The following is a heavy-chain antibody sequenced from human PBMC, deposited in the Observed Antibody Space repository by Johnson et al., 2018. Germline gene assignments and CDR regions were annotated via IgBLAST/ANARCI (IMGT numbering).Heavy chain of an antibody. CDR3: ARPNKTLRGGAAFDI. J-gene: IGHJ3*02. CDR2: MSKSGTT. CDR1: GGPISDSDYF. Sequence: QVQLQESGAGLVKPSETLSLTCTVSGGPISDSDYFWSWIRQPPGKGMEWLGYMSKSGTTYYNPSLNRRISLSEDTSNTQFSLPLESVTAADTAIYYLARPNKTLRGGAAFDIWGQGTMVTVSS. V-gene: IGHV4-30-4*01. D-gene: IGHD3-16*01.